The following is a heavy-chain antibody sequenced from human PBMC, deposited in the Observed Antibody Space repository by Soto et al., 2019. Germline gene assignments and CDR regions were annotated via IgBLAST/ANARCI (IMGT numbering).Heavy chain of an antibody. Sequence: SVKVSCKASGGTFSSYAISWVRQAPGQGLEWMGGIIPIFGTANYAQKFQGRVTITADESTSTAYMELSSLRSEDTAVYYCARDKLDFTFFGVVTPHHGLAVGAKGTRAPASS. CDR1: GGTFSSYA. V-gene: IGHV1-69*13. CDR3: ARDKLDFTFFGVVTPHHGLAV. J-gene: IGHJ6*04. D-gene: IGHD3-3*01. CDR2: IIPIFGTA.